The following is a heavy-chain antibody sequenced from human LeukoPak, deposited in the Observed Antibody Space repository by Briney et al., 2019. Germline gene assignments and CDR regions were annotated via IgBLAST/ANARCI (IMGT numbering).Heavy chain of an antibody. CDR2: INHSGST. D-gene: IGHD3-22*01. J-gene: IGHJ4*02. Sequence: SETLSLTCAVYGGSFSGYYWSWIRQPPGKGLEWIGEINHSGSTNYNPSLKSRVTISVDTSKNQFSLKLSSVTAADTAVYYCARHLAYYDSSGYYYSGTLDYWGQGTLVTVSS. CDR3: ARHLAYYDSSGYYYSGTLDY. CDR1: GGSFSGYY. V-gene: IGHV4-34*01.